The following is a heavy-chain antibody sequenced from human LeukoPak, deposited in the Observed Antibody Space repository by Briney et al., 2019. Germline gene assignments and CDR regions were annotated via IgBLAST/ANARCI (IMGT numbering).Heavy chain of an antibody. V-gene: IGHV3-11*04. J-gene: IGHJ3*02. CDR1: GFTFSDYY. D-gene: IGHD5-24*01. CDR3: ARGPREMATIIGFGAFDI. CDR2: ISSSGSTI. Sequence: GGSLRLSCAASGFTFSDYYMSWIRQAPGKGLEWVSYISSSGSTIYYADSVKGRFTISRDNAKNSLYLQMNSLRAEDTAVYYCARGPREMATIIGFGAFDIWGQGTMVTVSS.